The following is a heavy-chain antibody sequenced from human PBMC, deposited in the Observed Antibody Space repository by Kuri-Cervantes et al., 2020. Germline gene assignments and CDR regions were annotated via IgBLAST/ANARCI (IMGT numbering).Heavy chain of an antibody. CDR1: GGTFSGYY. Sequence: GSLRLSCAVYGGTFSGYYWSWIRQPPGKGLEWIGEINHSGRNNYNPSLKGRVTMSVDMSKNHFSLRLSSVTAADTAVYYCARATVAFDYWGQGTLVTVSS. CDR2: INHSGRN. D-gene: IGHD4-23*01. V-gene: IGHV4-34*01. CDR3: ARATVAFDY. J-gene: IGHJ4*02.